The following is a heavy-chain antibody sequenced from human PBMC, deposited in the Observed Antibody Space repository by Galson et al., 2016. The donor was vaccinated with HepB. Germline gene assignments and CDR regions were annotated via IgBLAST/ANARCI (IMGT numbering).Heavy chain of an antibody. CDR3: ARVAVAPGAGDYYGMDV. V-gene: IGHV1-46*04. J-gene: IGHJ6*02. CDR2: INPSGGGP. D-gene: IGHD2-2*01. CDR1: GYIFTNYY. Sequence: SVKVSCKASGYIFTNYYIHWVRQAPGQGLEWMGIINPSGGGPTYALKLQGRVTMTKDTSTGKVYMELSSLRFEDTAVYFCARVAVAPGAGDYYGMDVWGQGTTVTVSS.